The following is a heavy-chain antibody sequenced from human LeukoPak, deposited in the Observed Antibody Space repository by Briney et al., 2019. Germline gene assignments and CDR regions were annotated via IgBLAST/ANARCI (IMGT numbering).Heavy chain of an antibody. Sequence: GGSLRLSCAASGFSFSSYEMNWVRQAPGKGLEWVSYISSSGRTMYYADSVKGRFTISRDNAKNSLYLQMNSLRAEDTAAYYCAHQSSGWRYYFDYWGQGTLVTVSS. D-gene: IGHD6-19*01. CDR2: ISSSGRTM. V-gene: IGHV3-48*03. CDR3: AHQSSGWRYYFDY. CDR1: GFSFSSYE. J-gene: IGHJ4*02.